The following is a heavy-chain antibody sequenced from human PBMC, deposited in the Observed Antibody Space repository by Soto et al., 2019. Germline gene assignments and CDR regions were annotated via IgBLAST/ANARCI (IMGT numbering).Heavy chain of an antibody. V-gene: IGHV3-33*01. D-gene: IGHD2-2*01. CDR2: IWYDGSNK. J-gene: IGHJ6*02. CDR3: ARDSDIVVVPAAMSYYGMDV. Sequence: GGSLRLSCAASGFTFSSYGMHWVRQAPGKGLEWVAVIWYDGSNKYYADSVKGRFTISRDNSKNTLYLQMNSLRAEDTAVYYCARDSDIVVVPAAMSYYGMDVWGQGTTVTVSS. CDR1: GFTFSSYG.